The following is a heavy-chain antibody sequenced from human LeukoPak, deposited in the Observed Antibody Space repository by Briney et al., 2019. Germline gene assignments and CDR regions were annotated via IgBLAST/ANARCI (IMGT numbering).Heavy chain of an antibody. CDR3: ARDVVVVAAPNWFDP. J-gene: IGHJ5*02. D-gene: IGHD2-15*01. Sequence: SVKVSCKASGGTFSSYAISWVRQAPGQGLEWMGRIIPILGIANYAQKFQGRVTITADKSTSTAYMELSSLRSEDTAAYYCARDVVVVAAPNWFDPWGQGTLVTVSS. CDR2: IIPILGIA. CDR1: GGTFSSYA. V-gene: IGHV1-69*04.